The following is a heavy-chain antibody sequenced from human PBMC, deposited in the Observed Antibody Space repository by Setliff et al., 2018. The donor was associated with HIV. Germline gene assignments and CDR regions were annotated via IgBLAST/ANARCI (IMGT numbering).Heavy chain of an antibody. CDR1: GGSISSSSHY. D-gene: IGHD1-7*01. CDR2: IYFSGST. V-gene: IGHV4-39*02. CDR3: ARDRSNWNYGKNYMDV. Sequence: LSLTCTVSGGSISSSSHYWGWIRQPPGKGLEWIGSIYFSGSTYYNPSLKSRVTISVDTSKNQFSLKLSSVTAADTAVYYCARDRSNWNYGKNYMDVWGKGTTVTVSS. J-gene: IGHJ6*03.